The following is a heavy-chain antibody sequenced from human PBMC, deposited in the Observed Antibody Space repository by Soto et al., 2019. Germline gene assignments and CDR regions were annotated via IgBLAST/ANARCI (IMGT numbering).Heavy chain of an antibody. V-gene: IGHV4-31*03. J-gene: IGHJ5*02. CDR1: AASITSGGYY. CDR2: IYYSWCT. Sequence: SETLSLTSTVSAASITSGGYYWGWSRQHRGTVVEWIGYIYYSWCTYYNPSLKRRVTMSVGTSKNRFSLKLSYVTAADTAVDYCARSVFPWGQGTLVTVSS. CDR3: ARSVFP.